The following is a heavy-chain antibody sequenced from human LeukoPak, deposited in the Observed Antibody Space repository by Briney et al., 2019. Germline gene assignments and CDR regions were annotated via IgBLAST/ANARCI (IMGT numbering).Heavy chain of an antibody. CDR2: ISSSGSTI. V-gene: IGHV3-48*02. CDR3: ARTTVFDY. Sequence: GGSLRLSCAASGFTFSKAWMTWVRQAPGKGLEWVSYISSSGSTIYYAASVKGRFTISRDNARKSVSLQMNSLRDEDTAVYYCARTTVFDYWGQGTLVTVSS. J-gene: IGHJ4*02. CDR1: GFTFSKAW. D-gene: IGHD1-14*01.